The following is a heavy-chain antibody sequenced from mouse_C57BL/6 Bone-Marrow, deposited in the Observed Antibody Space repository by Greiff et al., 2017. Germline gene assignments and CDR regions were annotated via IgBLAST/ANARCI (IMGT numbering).Heavy chain of an antibody. CDR3: ARDGTGTNAMDY. CDR1: GFTFSSYA. Sequence: EVQLQESGGGLVKPGGSLKLSCAASGFTFSSYAMSWVRQTPEKRLEWVATISDGGSYTYYPDNVKGRFTISRDNAKNNLYLQMSHLKSEDTAMYYCARDGTGTNAMDYWGQGTSVTVSS. D-gene: IGHD4-1*01. CDR2: ISDGGSYT. J-gene: IGHJ4*01. V-gene: IGHV5-4*01.